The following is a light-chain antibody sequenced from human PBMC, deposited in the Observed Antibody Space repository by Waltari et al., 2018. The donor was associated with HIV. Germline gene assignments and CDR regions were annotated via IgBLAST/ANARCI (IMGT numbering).Light chain of an antibody. Sequence: SYELTPPSSVSVSPGQTASITCSGDILAKKYGRWFQQKPGQAPVVVIYEDIERPSGIPERFSGSSSGTTVTLTITGAHVEDDADYYCYSAGDHDVVFGGGTKLTVL. CDR2: EDI. V-gene: IGLV3-27*01. CDR3: YSAGDHDVV. CDR1: ILAKKY. J-gene: IGLJ2*01.